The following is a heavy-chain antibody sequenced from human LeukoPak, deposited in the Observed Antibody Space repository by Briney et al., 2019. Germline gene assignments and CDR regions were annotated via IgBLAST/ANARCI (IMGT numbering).Heavy chain of an antibody. CDR1: GFTFSSYT. V-gene: IGHV3-23*01. CDR2: ISGSGGRT. J-gene: IGHJ6*03. D-gene: IGHD3-10*01. CDR3: AKGDFYGSGRDYYYYMDV. Sequence: PGGSLRLSCAASGFTFSSYTMNWVRQVPGKGLEWVSAISGSGGRTYYADSVKGRFTISRDNSKNTLYLQMNSLRAEDTAVYNCAKGDFYGSGRDYYYYMDVWGKGTTVTISS.